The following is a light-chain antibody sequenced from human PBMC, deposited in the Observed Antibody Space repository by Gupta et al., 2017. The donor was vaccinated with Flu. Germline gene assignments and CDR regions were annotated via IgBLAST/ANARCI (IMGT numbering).Light chain of an antibody. Sequence: SYILTQAPSVSVAPGQTARLTCGINNIGSKSVHWYQQKPGQAPVVVVYDDNDRPSGNPERFSASNSGNTATLTISRVEDGDEADYFCQVWDSSSDHPVVFGGGTKLTVL. J-gene: IGLJ2*01. CDR2: DDN. V-gene: IGLV3-21*02. CDR1: NIGSKS. CDR3: QVWDSSSDHPVV.